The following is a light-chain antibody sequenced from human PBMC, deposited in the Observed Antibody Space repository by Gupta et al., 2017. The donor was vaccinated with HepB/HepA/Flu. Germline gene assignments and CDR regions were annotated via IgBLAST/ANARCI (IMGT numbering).Light chain of an antibody. V-gene: IGKV3-20*01. CDR3: QQEGSSPCS. CDR2: GAS. CDR1: QSVSSSY. Sequence: EIVLTQSPGTLSLSPGERATLSCRASQSVSSSYLAWYQQKPGQALRLLIYGASNRATGIPDKFSGSGSGSDFTLTISRREPEDFAVYYCQQEGSSPCSFGQGTKLEIK. J-gene: IGKJ2*04.